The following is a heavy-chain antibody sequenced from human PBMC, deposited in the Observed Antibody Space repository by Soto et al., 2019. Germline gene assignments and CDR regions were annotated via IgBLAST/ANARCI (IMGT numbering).Heavy chain of an antibody. D-gene: IGHD6-19*01. CDR1: GFTFTNYA. CDR3: ARTDKFNSQSSGWANRFDY. J-gene: IGHJ4*02. Sequence: EMQLLESGGGLVQPGGSLRLFCAASGFTFTNYAMTWVRQAPGKGLEWVSTITPTGATFYGDTVKGRFTISRDNSRSTVFLQMNSLRAEETAMYYCARTDKFNSQSSGWANRFDYWGQGTLVTVSS. V-gene: IGHV3-23*01. CDR2: ITPTGAT.